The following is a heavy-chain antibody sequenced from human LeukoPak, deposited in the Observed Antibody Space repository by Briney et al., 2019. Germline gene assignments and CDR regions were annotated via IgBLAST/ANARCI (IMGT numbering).Heavy chain of an antibody. J-gene: IGHJ6*03. D-gene: IGHD2-15*01. V-gene: IGHV4-34*01. CDR1: GGSFSGYY. CDR3: AGSGVVAALTNYYYYYMDV. CDR2: INHSGST. Sequence: SETLSLTCAVYGGSFSGYYWSWIRQPPGKGLEWIGEINHSGSTNYNPSLKSRVTISVDTSKNQLSLRLSSVTAADTAVYYCAGSGVVAALTNYYYYYMDVWGKGTTVTVSS.